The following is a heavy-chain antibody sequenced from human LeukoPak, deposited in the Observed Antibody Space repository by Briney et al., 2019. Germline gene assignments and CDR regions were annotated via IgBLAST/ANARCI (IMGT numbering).Heavy chain of an antibody. CDR2: ITPSGAT. CDR1: GYTFTGYY. D-gene: IGHD5-24*01. V-gene: IGHV1-2*02. J-gene: IGHJ4*02. Sequence: GASVKVSCKASGYTFTGYYMHWVRQAPGQGLEWMGWITPSGATNYPQKFQGRVAITRDTSITTAYMDLSRLTSDDTAVYYCARDRYGDGFAHFDYWGQGALVTVSS. CDR3: ARDRYGDGFAHFDY.